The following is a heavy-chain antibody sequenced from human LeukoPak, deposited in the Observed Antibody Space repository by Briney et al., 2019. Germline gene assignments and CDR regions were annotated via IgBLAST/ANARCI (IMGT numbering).Heavy chain of an antibody. CDR2: IYSGGSR. V-gene: IGHV3-53*01. CDR1: GFTVSSNY. CDR3: AKDTYIVGATLDY. J-gene: IGHJ4*02. D-gene: IGHD1-26*01. Sequence: GGSLRLSCAASGFTVSSNYMSWVRQAPGKGLEWVSVIYSGGSRYYADSVKGRFTISRDNSKNTVYLQMNSLRAEDTAVYYCAKDTYIVGATLDYWGQGTLVTVSS.